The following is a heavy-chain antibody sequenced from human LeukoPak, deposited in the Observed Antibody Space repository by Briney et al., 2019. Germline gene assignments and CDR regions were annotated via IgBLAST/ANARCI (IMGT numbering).Heavy chain of an antibody. CDR3: ARLKAVAGPHYYFDY. CDR1: GFTFSSYN. Sequence: NPGGSLRLSCAASGFTFSSYNMNWVRQAPGKGLEWVSSITSGSSYIYYADSVKGRFTISRDDSKNTLFLQMNSLRIDDTAVYYCARLKAVAGPHYYFDYWGQGTLVTVSS. V-gene: IGHV3-21*01. CDR2: ITSGSSYI. J-gene: IGHJ4*02. D-gene: IGHD6-19*01.